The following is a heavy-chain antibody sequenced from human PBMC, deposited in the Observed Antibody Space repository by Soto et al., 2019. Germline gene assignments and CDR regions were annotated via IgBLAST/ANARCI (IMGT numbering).Heavy chain of an antibody. V-gene: IGHV3-73*02. CDR1: GFSFSDSA. CDR3: ARGGAMGLNDY. J-gene: IGHJ4*02. D-gene: IGHD1-26*01. Sequence: EVQLVESGGGLVQPGLSLRLSCAASGFSFSDSAMHWVRQASGKGLAWIARIRSKANSYLIAYDESVRGRFIISRDDSKNTAYLQMNDLNTEDTAIYYCARGGAMGLNDYWGQGTPVTVS. CDR2: IRSKANSYLI.